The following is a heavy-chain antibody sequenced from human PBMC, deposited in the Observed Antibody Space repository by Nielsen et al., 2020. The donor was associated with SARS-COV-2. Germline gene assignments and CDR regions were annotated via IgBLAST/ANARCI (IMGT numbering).Heavy chain of an antibody. V-gene: IGHV3-21*01. Sequence: GGSLRLSCAASGFTFSSYSMNWVRQAPGKGLEWVSSISSSSSYIYYADSVKGRFTISRDNAKNSLYLQMNSLRAEDTAVYYCARDSITMARRLYFDYWGQGTLVTVSS. J-gene: IGHJ4*02. CDR3: ARDSITMARRLYFDY. D-gene: IGHD3-10*01. CDR1: GFTFSSYS. CDR2: ISSSSSYI.